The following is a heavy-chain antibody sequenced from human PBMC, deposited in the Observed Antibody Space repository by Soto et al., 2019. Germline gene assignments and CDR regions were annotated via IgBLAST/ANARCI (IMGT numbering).Heavy chain of an antibody. D-gene: IGHD3-3*01. V-gene: IGHV4-34*01. Sequence: QVQLQQWGAGLLKPSETLSLTCAVYGGSFSGYYWSWIRQPPGKGLEWIGEINHSGSTNYNPSLKSRVTISVDTSKNQFSLKLSSVTAADTAVYYCARGRVFGVVRLYYYGMDVWGQGTTVTVSS. CDR2: INHSGST. CDR1: GGSFSGYY. J-gene: IGHJ6*02. CDR3: ARGRVFGVVRLYYYGMDV.